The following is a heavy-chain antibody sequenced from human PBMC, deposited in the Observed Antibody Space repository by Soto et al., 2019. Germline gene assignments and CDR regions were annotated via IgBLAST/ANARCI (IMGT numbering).Heavy chain of an antibody. J-gene: IGHJ5*02. CDR1: GGSFRNYY. D-gene: IGHD3-3*01. CDR2: VNHSGEA. CDR3: TRAEWFPGSWFDP. Sequence: SETLSLTCGDYGGSFRNYYWIWVRQPPGKGLEWIGEVNHSGEATYNPSLQSRVTISLDTSNNHFSLKMTSLTAADTALYFCTRAEWFPGSWFDPWGQGTQVTVSS. V-gene: IGHV4-34*01.